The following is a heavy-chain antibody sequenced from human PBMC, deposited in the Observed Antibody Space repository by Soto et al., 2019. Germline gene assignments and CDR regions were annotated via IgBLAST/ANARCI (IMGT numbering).Heavy chain of an antibody. CDR3: ASRWGPYYDTSGYYLQD. CDR2: ISYDGHKE. J-gene: IGHJ1*01. D-gene: IGHD3-22*01. Sequence: QVQLVESGGGVVQPGRSLRLSCAASGFTFSSYGMHWVRQAPGKGLEWVAVISYDGHKEFYADSVKGRFTISRDNSKNTLYLQMNSLRPEDTAMYYCASRWGPYYDTSGYYLQDWGQGTLVTVSS. CDR1: GFTFSSYG. V-gene: IGHV3-30*03.